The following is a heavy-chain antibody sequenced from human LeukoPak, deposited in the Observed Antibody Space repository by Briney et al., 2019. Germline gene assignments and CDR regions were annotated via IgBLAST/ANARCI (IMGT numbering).Heavy chain of an antibody. D-gene: IGHD7-27*01. V-gene: IGHV3-23*01. CDR1: GFTFSSYA. Sequence: GGSLRLSCAASGFTFSSYAMSWVRQAPGRGLEWVSAISGSGGSTYYADSVKGRFAISRDNSKNTLYLQMNSLRAEDTAVYYCAKPLTGDDAFDIWGQGTMVTVSS. J-gene: IGHJ3*02. CDR3: AKPLTGDDAFDI. CDR2: ISGSGGST.